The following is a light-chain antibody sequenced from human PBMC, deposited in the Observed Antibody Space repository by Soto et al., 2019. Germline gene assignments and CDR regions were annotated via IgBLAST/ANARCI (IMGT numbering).Light chain of an antibody. V-gene: IGKV3-15*01. CDR2: GAS. J-gene: IGKJ1*01. CDR1: QSVSSN. CDR3: QQYKNWPRT. Sequence: EVVMTQSPDSLSVSPGERATLSCRASQSVSSNLAWYQQKLCQAPRLLIYGASTRATGISARFSGSGSGTEFTLTISSLQSEDFAIYYCQQYKNWPRTFGQGTRVEIK.